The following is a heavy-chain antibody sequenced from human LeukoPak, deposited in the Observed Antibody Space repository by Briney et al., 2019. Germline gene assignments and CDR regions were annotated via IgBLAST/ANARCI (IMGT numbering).Heavy chain of an antibody. CDR2: IIPIFGTA. V-gene: IGHV1-69*13. Sequence: GASVKVSCKASGGTFSSYAISWVRQAPGQGLEWMGGIIPIFGTANYAQKFQGRVTITADESTSTASMELSSLRSEDTAVYYCARGGYNWNYVHYYYYMDVWGKGTTVTVSS. J-gene: IGHJ6*03. CDR3: ARGGYNWNYVHYYYYMDV. CDR1: GGTFSSYA. D-gene: IGHD1-7*01.